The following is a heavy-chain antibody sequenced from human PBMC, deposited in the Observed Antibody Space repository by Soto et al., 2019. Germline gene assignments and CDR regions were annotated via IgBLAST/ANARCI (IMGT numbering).Heavy chain of an antibody. J-gene: IGHJ6*02. CDR3: AVSFYSGGDWRTRYGMDV. CDR2: IIPIFGTA. V-gene: IGHV1-69*13. D-gene: IGHD2-21*02. CDR1: GGTFSSYA. Sequence: ASVKVSCKASGGTFSSYAISWVRQAPGQGLEWMGGIIPIFGTANYAQKFQGRVTITADESTSTAYMELSSLRSEDTAVYYCAVSFYSGGDWRTRYGMDVWGQGTTVTVSS.